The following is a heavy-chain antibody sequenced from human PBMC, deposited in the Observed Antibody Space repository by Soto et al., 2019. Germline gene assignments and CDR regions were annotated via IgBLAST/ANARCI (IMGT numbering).Heavy chain of an antibody. D-gene: IGHD3-10*01. CDR2: IVPIYRTA. CDR3: VRDSGTNLRRS. J-gene: IGHJ4*02. Sequence: AASVKVSFKASGGTFSSYRINWLRQAPGQGLEWVGGIVPIYRTADYAQKFQGRVTITADESARTSYMELRSLKSQDTAVYYCVRDSGTNLRRSWGQEPLFTISS. V-gene: IGHV1-69*13. CDR1: GGTFSSYR.